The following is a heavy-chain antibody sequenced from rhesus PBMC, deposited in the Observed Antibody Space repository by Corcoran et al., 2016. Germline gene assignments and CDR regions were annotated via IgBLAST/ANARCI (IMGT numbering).Heavy chain of an antibody. V-gene: IGHV4-76*01. Sequence: QVQLQESGPGVVKPSETLSLTCAVSGGSISSGYDWSWIRQPPGKGLEWIGYSYGSSGSTNYHPSLKSRVTISKDTSKNQFSLKLSSVTAADTAVYYCARDVGIAAASDYWGQGVLVTVSS. J-gene: IGHJ4*01. D-gene: IGHD6-25*01. CDR2: SYGSSGST. CDR1: GGSISSGYD. CDR3: ARDVGIAAASDY.